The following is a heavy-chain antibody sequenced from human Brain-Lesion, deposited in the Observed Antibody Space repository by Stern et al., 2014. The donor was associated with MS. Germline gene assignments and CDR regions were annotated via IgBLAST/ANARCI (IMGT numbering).Heavy chain of an antibody. CDR1: GGFISRSSYY. V-gene: IGHV4-39*01. J-gene: IGHJ5*02. Sequence: QVQLVQSGPGLVKPSETLSLTCTVSGGFISRSSYYWAWIRQPPGKGLEWIGSIYYSGSTAYNPSLKNRVTLSVDTSRNQFSLKLPSVTAADTAIYYCARRELDGGFDLRYNWFDPWGQGTLVTVSS. CDR2: IYYSGST. CDR3: ARRELDGGFDLRYNWFDP. D-gene: IGHD5-12*01.